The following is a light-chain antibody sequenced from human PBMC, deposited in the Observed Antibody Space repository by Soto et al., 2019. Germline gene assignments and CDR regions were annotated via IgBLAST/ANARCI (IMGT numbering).Light chain of an antibody. J-gene: IGKJ3*01. V-gene: IGKV3-20*01. CDR2: GAS. CDR1: QSVSSNY. CDR3: QQYSNSPPEFT. Sequence: EIVLTQSPGTLSVSPGERVTLSCRASQSVSSNYLAWYQQRPGQAPRLLIFGASYRATGIPDRFSGSGSGTDFTLTISRLEPEDFVVYYCQQYSNSPPEFTFGPGTKVDSK.